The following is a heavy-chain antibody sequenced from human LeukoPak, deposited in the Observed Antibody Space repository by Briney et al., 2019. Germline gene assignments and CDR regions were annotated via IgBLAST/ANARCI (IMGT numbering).Heavy chain of an antibody. CDR1: GFTFSSYW. Sequence: GGSLRLSCAASGFTFSSYWMSWVRQAPGKGLEWVANIKQDGSEKYYVDSVKGRVTISRDNAKNSLYLQMNSLRAEDTAVYYCARAWGVVAVAGTFDYWGQGTLVTVSS. CDR2: IKQDGSEK. V-gene: IGHV3-7*01. D-gene: IGHD6-19*01. CDR3: ARAWGVVAVAGTFDY. J-gene: IGHJ4*02.